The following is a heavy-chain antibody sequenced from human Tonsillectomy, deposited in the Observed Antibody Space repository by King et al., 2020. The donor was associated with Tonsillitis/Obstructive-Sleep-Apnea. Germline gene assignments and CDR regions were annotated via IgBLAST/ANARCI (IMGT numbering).Heavy chain of an antibody. CDR1: GGSFSGYY. V-gene: IGHV4-34*01. Sequence: VQLQQWGAGLLKPSETLSLTCAVYGGSFSGYYWSWIRQPPGKGLEWIGEINHSGSTNYNPSLKSRVTISVDTSKLHVSLKLSSVTAADTAVYYCATRGDNSEPGWFDPWGQGTLVTVSS. J-gene: IGHJ5*02. D-gene: IGHD1-26*01. CDR2: INHSGST. CDR3: ATRGDNSEPGWFDP.